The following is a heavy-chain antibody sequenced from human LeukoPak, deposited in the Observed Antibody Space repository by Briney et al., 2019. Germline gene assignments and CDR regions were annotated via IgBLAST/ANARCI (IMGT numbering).Heavy chain of an antibody. CDR3: ARESASTAWLFDY. Sequence: GGSLRLSCAASGFTFSSYAVHWVRQAPGKGLEYVSAISSDGSSTYYANSVKGRLTISRDNSKNTLYLHMGSLRTEDMAVYYCARESASTAWLFDYWGQGTLVTVSS. J-gene: IGHJ4*02. V-gene: IGHV3-64*01. CDR1: GFTFSSYA. D-gene: IGHD5-12*01. CDR2: ISSDGSST.